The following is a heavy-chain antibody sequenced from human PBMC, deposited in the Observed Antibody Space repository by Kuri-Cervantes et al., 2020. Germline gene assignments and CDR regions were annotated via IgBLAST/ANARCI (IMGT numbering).Heavy chain of an antibody. V-gene: IGHV3-48*03. J-gene: IGHJ2*01. D-gene: IGHD6-19*01. CDR2: ISSSGSTI. CDR1: GFTFSSYE. Sequence: GGSLRLSCAASGFTFSSYEMNWVRQAPGKGLEWVSYISSSGSTIYYADSVKGRFTISRDNAKNSLYLQMNSLRAEDTALYHCARDPGYSSGWYPHWYFDLWGRGTLVTVSS. CDR3: ARDPGYSSGWYPHWYFDL.